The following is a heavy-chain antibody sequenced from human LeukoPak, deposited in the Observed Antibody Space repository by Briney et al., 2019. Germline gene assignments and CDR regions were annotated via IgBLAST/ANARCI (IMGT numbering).Heavy chain of an antibody. CDR2: INSDGSTT. Sequence: GGSLRLSCAASGFTFSSYWMHWVRHDPGKGLVWVSRINSDGSTTNYADSVKGRFTISRDNAKNTLDLQMNSLRAEDTAVYYCARRSSGSPPYYFDYWGQGTLVTVSS. V-gene: IGHV3-74*01. J-gene: IGHJ4*02. D-gene: IGHD1-26*01. CDR3: ARRSSGSPPYYFDY. CDR1: GFTFSSYW.